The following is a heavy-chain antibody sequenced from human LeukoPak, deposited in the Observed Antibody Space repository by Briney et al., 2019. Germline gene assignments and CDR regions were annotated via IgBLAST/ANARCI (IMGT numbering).Heavy chain of an antibody. J-gene: IGHJ3*01. V-gene: IGHV3-74*01. CDR2: VSTDGTTT. CDR1: GYSLRNYW. CDR3: ARTRGRTVFDL. D-gene: IGHD3-10*01. Sequence: PGGSLSLSCAASGYSLRNYWMHWVRQVPGRGLVWVSHVSTDGTTTNYADSVKGRLTISRDNARNTLSLQVSSLKVEDTGVYFCARTRGRTVFDLWGQGTMVTVSS.